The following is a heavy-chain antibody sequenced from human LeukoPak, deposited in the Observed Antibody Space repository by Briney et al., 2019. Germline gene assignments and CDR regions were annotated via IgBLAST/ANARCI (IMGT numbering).Heavy chain of an antibody. CDR3: AKDTDYYDSSGYFDY. D-gene: IGHD3-22*01. J-gene: IGHJ4*02. CDR1: GFTFSSYA. Sequence: PGGSLRLSCAASGFTFSSYAMSWVRQAPGKGLEWVSAISGSGGSTYYADSVKGRFTISRDNSKNTLHLQMNSLRAEDTAVYYCAKDTDYYDSSGYFDYWGQGTLVTVSS. CDR2: ISGSGGST. V-gene: IGHV3-23*01.